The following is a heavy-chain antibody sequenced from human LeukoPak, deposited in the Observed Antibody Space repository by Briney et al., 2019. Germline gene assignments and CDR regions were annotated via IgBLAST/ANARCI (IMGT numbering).Heavy chain of an antibody. CDR2: ISTSSSYI. D-gene: IGHD6-19*01. V-gene: IGHV3-21*01. CDR3: ARHFVRWLGPPVPENFDY. J-gene: IGHJ4*02. CDR1: GFTFSSYT. Sequence: GGSLRLSCAASGFTFSSYTMSWVRQAPGKGLEWVSSISTSSSYIYYADSVKGRFTISRDNAKNSLYLQMNSLRAEDTAVYYCARHFVRWLGPPVPENFDYWGQGTLVTVSS.